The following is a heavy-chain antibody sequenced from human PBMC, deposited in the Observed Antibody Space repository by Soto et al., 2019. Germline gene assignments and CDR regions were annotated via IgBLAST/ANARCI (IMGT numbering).Heavy chain of an antibody. CDR3: AKEPDIVVVVAADSGFQH. D-gene: IGHD2-15*01. J-gene: IGHJ1*01. CDR2: ISGSGGST. V-gene: IGHV3-23*01. CDR1: GFTFSSYA. Sequence: EVQLLESGGGLVQPGGSLRLSCAASGFTFSSYAMSWVRQAPGKGLEWVSAISGSGGSTYYADSVKGRFTISRDNSKNTLYLQMNSLRAEDTAVYYCAKEPDIVVVVAADSGFQHWGQGTLVTVSS.